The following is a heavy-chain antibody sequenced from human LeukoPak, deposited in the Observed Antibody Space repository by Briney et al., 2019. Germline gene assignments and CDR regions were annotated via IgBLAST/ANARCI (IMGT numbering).Heavy chain of an antibody. CDR3: AREAGYSDAFDI. Sequence: GGSLRLSCAASGFTFSSYDMHWVRQATGKGLEWVSAIGTAGDPYYPGSAKGRFTISRENAKNSLYLQMNSLRAGDTAVYYCAREAGYSDAFDIWGQGTMVTVSS. V-gene: IGHV3-13*05. CDR2: IGTAGDP. D-gene: IGHD5-18*01. CDR1: GFTFSSYD. J-gene: IGHJ3*02.